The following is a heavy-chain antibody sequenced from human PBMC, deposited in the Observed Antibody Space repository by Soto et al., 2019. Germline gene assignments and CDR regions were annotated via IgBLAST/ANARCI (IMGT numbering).Heavy chain of an antibody. Sequence: ASVKVSCKASGYTFTSYIMHWVRHAPGQSLEWMGWINTGNGDTAYSDKFQGRVTITKDTSASTAYVELSSLRSEDTAVYYCAKPRDTMGRPAGGFDPWGLGTLVTGSS. V-gene: IGHV1-3*04. CDR1: GYTFTSYI. D-gene: IGHD5-18*01. J-gene: IGHJ5*02. CDR2: INTGNGDT. CDR3: AKPRDTMGRPAGGFDP.